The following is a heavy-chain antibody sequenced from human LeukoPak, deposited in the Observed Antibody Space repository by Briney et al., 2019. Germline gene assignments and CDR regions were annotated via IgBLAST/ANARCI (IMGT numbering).Heavy chain of an antibody. V-gene: IGHV3-23*01. CDR3: AKEGSRRRFDFDS. CDR2: AGTATDT. CDR1: GFTFSNFA. J-gene: IGHJ4*02. D-gene: IGHD3-16*01. Sequence: PGGSLRLSCAASGFTFSNFAMSWFRQAPGRGLEWVSVAGTATDTSYADSVKGRFTISRDNSKNTLYLQMNSLGAEDTAVYYCAKEGSRRRFDFDSWGRGTLVTVSS.